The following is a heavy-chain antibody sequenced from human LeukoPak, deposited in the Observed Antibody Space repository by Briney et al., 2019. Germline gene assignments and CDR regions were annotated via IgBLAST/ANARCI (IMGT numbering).Heavy chain of an antibody. D-gene: IGHD6-6*01. V-gene: IGHV4-30-2*01. CDR2: IYHSGST. J-gene: IGHJ4*02. CDR1: GVSISSGGYY. Sequence: SETLSLTCTVSGVSISSGGYYWSWIRQPPGKGLEWIGYIYHSGSTYYNPSLKSRVTISVDRSKNQFSLKLSSVTAADTAVYYCATSSSAQNFDYWGQGTLVTVSS. CDR3: ATSSSAQNFDY.